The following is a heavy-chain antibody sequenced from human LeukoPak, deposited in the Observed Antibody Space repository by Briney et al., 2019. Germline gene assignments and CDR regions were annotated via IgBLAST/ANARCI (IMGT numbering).Heavy chain of an antibody. V-gene: IGHV3-23*01. CDR1: GFTFGSYA. CDR2: IFGSGGSS. Sequence: GGSLRLSCEASGFTFGSYAMYWVRQAPGKGLEWVAGIFGSGGSSHYADSAKGRFTISRDNSKNTVYLQINSLRAEDTAVYYCGKTTTGYSSGQKPAWPVDYWGQGTLVTVSS. D-gene: IGHD6-19*01. CDR3: GKTTTGYSSGQKPAWPVDY. J-gene: IGHJ4*02.